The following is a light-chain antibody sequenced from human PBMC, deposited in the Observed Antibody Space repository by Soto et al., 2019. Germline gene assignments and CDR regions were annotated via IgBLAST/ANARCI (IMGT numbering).Light chain of an antibody. J-gene: IGLJ1*01. CDR1: SSNIGTGYD. Sequence: QSVLTQPPSVSGAPGQRVIISCTGTSSNIGTGYDVHWYQHLPGTAPKLLIYGDANRPSGVPDRFSGSKSGTSASLAITGLQAEDEADYYCQSYDKSLSAYVFGTGTKVTVL. CDR2: GDA. CDR3: QSYDKSLSAYV. V-gene: IGLV1-40*01.